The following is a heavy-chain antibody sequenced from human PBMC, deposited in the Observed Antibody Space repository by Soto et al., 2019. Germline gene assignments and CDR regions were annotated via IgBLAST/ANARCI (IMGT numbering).Heavy chain of an antibody. CDR3: ARAPFLRFLERSTIAGMDV. Sequence: ASVKFSCKASGYTFTTYDLSWLRQAPGQGLEWMGWIIPYSGNTNYAQKLQGRVTMTRDTSTSTAYMELSRLRSDDTAGYYCARAPFLRFLERSTIAGMDVWGQGTTVTVSS. J-gene: IGHJ6*02. V-gene: IGHV1-18*01. CDR1: GYTFTTYD. CDR2: IIPYSGNT. D-gene: IGHD3-3*01.